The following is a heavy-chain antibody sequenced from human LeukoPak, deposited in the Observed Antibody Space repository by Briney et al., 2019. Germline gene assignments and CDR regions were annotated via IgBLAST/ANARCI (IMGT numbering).Heavy chain of an antibody. D-gene: IGHD3-10*01. CDR3: ARDAGTSMPVYYYGSGSYPNFDH. Sequence: PGGSLRLSCVASGFSFDTYSMTWIRQAPGKGLEWISHISAASHVIYYAVSVKGRFTVFRDNAKNSVFLQMSSLRPEDTAVYYCARDAGTSMPVYYYGSGSYPNFDHWGQGTLVTVSS. CDR1: GFSFDTYS. CDR2: ISAASHVI. V-gene: IGHV3-48*01. J-gene: IGHJ4*02.